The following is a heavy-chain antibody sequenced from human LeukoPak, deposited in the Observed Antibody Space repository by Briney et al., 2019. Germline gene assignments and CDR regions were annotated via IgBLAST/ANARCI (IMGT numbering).Heavy chain of an antibody. CDR1: GYSFTNYW. Sequence: GESLKISCKGSGYSFTNYWIGWVRQMPGKGLEWMGIVYPGDSETKYSPSFQGQVTISADKSISTAYLQWSSLKASDTAMYYCAREGTTQHLSPPYYWGQGTLVTVSS. J-gene: IGHJ4*02. D-gene: IGHD1-7*01. V-gene: IGHV5-51*01. CDR3: AREGTTQHLSPPYY. CDR2: VYPGDSET.